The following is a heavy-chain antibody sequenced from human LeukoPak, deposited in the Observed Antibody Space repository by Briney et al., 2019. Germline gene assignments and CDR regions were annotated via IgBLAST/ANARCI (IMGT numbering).Heavy chain of an antibody. CDR2: IYHSGST. V-gene: IGHV4-30-2*01. CDR1: GGSISSGGYS. D-gene: IGHD2-2*01. CDR3: ARYCSSTSCSSSYYFDY. J-gene: IGHJ4*02. Sequence: SQTLSLTCAVSGGSISSGGYSWSWIRQLPGKGLEWIGYIYHSGSTYYNPSLKSRVTISVDRSKNQFSLKLSSVTAADTAVYYCARYCSSTSCSSSYYFDYWGQGTLVTVSS.